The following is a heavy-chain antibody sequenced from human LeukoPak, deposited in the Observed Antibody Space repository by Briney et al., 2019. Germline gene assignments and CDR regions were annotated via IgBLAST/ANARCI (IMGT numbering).Heavy chain of an antibody. Sequence: GGSLRLSCAASGFIFSVYGMHRVRQAPGKGLEWVAVVSIDGRQKYHADSVRGRFTISRDNSKNTVYLEMNSLRVEDTAIYYCAKDMVIRDWGQGTLVTVTS. V-gene: IGHV3-33*06. D-gene: IGHD2-21*01. CDR1: GFIFSVYG. J-gene: IGHJ4*02. CDR3: AKDMVIRD. CDR2: VSIDGRQK.